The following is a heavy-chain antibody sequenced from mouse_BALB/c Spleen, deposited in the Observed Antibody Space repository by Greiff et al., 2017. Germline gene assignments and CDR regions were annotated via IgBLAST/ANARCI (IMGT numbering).Heavy chain of an antibody. CDR3: ARHGTMITTFDY. CDR2: ISNGGGST. CDR1: GFTFSSYT. Sequence: EVKVVESGGGLVQPGGSLKLSCAASGFTFSSYTMSWVRQTPEKRLEWVAYISNGGGSTYYPDTVKGRFTISRDNAKNTLYLQMSSLKSEDTAMYYCARHGTMITTFDYWGQGTTLTVSS. D-gene: IGHD2-4*01. J-gene: IGHJ2*01. V-gene: IGHV5-12-2*01.